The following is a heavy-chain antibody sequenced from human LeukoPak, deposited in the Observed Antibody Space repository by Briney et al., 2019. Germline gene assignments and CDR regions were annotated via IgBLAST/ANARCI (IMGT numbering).Heavy chain of an antibody. CDR1: GESLNSYY. CDR2: IYESRTT. CDR3: ARGAWATRLAS. D-gene: IGHD2-15*01. Sequence: SETLSLTCAVYGESLNSYYWSWVRQPPGEGLEWIGEIYESRTTKYNPSLKSRVAIPMVPSKQQFSLRLSSVTAADTAVYYCARGAWATRLASWGLGTPVIVSS. V-gene: IGHV4-34*01. J-gene: IGHJ4*02.